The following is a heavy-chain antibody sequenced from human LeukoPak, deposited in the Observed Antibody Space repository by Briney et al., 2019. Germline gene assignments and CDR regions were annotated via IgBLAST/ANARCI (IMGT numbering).Heavy chain of an antibody. V-gene: IGHV4-34*01. Sequence: SETLSLTCAVYGGSFSGYYWSWIRQPPGKGLEWIGEINHSGSTNYNPSLKSRVTISVDTSKNQFSLKLSSVTAADTAVYCCARGGFDMVRGAPDYYYYVMDVWGQGTTVTVSS. CDR2: INHSGST. CDR3: ARGGFDMVRGAPDYYYYVMDV. J-gene: IGHJ6*02. D-gene: IGHD3-10*01. CDR1: GGSFSGYY.